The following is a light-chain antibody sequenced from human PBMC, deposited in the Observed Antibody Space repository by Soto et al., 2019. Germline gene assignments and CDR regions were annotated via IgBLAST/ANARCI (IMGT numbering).Light chain of an antibody. CDR2: AVS. J-gene: IGLJ1*01. CDR1: SSDVGGYNY. Sequence: QAVLTQPGSVCGSPGQAITISCTGTSSDVGGYNYVSWYQQHPGKAPKLMIYAVSNRPSGVSNRFSGSKSGNTASLTISGLQAEDEADYYCSSYTTSSTLYVFGTGTKVPLL. V-gene: IGLV2-14*01. CDR3: SSYTTSSTLYV.